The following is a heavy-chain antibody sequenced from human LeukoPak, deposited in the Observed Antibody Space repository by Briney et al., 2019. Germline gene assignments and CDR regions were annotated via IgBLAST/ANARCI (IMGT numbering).Heavy chain of an antibody. V-gene: IGHV3-21*06. CDR1: GFPFRSYT. J-gene: IGHJ4*02. CDR2: IDGDGTLK. D-gene: IGHD6-19*01. CDR3: ARDYSSGWFGKGAY. Sequence: GGSLRLSCSGSGFPFRSYTMTWVRQAPGKGLEWVSSIDGDGTLKYYADSLKGRFTISRDNANNSVYLQMNSLTADDSGLYFCARDYSSGWFGKGAYWGQGTRVLVSS.